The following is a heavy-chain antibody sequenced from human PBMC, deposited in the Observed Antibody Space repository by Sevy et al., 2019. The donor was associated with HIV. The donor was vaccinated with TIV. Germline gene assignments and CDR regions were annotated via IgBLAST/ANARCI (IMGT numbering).Heavy chain of an antibody. V-gene: IGHV4-59*12. CDR3: ASFHYGDYVYYYYCRDV. CDR2: IYYSGST. CDR1: GGSISSYY. D-gene: IGHD4-17*01. Sequence: SETLSLTCTVSGGSISSYYWSWIRQPPGKGLEWIGYIYYSGSTNYNPSLKSRLTISVDTSKNQFSLKLSSLTAADTAVHYCASFHYGDYVYYYYCRDVWGQGTTVNVS. J-gene: IGHJ6*02.